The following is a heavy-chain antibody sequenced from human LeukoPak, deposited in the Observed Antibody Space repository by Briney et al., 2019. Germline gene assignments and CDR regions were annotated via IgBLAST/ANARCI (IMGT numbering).Heavy chain of an antibody. Sequence: KPSETLSLTCTVSGGSISSYYWGWIRQPPGKGLEWIGSIYYSGSTYYNPSLKSRVTISVDTSKNQFSLKLSSVTAADTAVYYCASRIGAATLPYYYYYMDVWGKGTTVTVSS. V-gene: IGHV4-39*07. CDR1: GGSISSYY. J-gene: IGHJ6*03. D-gene: IGHD2-15*01. CDR3: ASRIGAATLPYYYYYMDV. CDR2: IYYSGST.